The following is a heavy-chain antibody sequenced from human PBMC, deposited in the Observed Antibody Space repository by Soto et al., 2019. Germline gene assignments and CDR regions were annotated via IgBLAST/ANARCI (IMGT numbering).Heavy chain of an antibody. V-gene: IGHV3-33*01. CDR2: IWYDGSNK. D-gene: IGHD2-15*01. Sequence: PGGSLRLSCAASGFTFSSYGMHWVCQAPGKGLEWEAVIWYDGSNKYYADSVKGRFTISRDNSKNTLYLQMNSLRAEDTAVYYCARDPNSVVVVAATDYYYYYMDVWGKGTTVTVSS. CDR3: ARDPNSVVVVAATDYYYYYMDV. J-gene: IGHJ6*03. CDR1: GFTFSSYG.